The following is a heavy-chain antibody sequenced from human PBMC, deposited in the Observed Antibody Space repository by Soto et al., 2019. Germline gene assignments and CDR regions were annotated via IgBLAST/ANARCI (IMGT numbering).Heavy chain of an antibody. CDR2: IIPIFGTA. CDR1: GGTFSSYA. V-gene: IGHV1-69*13. CDR3: ARVLITMVRGPERSLYGMDV. J-gene: IGHJ6*02. Sequence: SVKVSCKASGGTFSSYAISWVRQAPGQGLEWMGGIIPIFGTANYAQKFQGRVTITADESTSTAYMELSSLRSEDTAVYYCARVLITMVRGPERSLYGMDVWGQGTTVTVSS. D-gene: IGHD3-10*01.